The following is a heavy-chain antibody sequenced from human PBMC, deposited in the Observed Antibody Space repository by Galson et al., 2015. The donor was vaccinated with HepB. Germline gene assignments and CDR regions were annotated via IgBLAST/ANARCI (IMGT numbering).Heavy chain of an antibody. CDR3: ARSAYYSDY. CDR1: GYSFATYW. CDR2: IHPGDSKT. J-gene: IGHJ4*02. D-gene: IGHD3-16*01. Sequence: QSGAEVKQPGESLKISCKGSGYSFATYWIGWVCQMPGKGLEWMAIIHPGDSKTRYSPSFAGQVTISADKSISTAYLQWSSLKASDTAVYYCARSAYYSDYWGQGTLVTVSS. V-gene: IGHV5-51*03.